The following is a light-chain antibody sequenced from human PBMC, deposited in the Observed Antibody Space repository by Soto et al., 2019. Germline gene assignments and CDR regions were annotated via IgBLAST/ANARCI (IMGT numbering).Light chain of an antibody. Sequence: QSALTQPASVSGSPGQSITISCTGTSSDVGSYNLVSWYQQHPGKAPKLMIYEGSKRPSGVSNRFSGSKSGNTASLTISGLQAEDEADYYCCSYAGSDTHVVLGGGTQLTVL. J-gene: IGLJ2*01. V-gene: IGLV2-23*01. CDR1: SSDVGSYNL. CDR3: CSYAGSDTHVV. CDR2: EGS.